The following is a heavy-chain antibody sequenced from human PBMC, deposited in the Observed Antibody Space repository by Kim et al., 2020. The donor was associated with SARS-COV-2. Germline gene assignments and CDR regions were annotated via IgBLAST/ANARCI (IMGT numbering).Heavy chain of an antibody. CDR1: GFTFGDYA. J-gene: IGHJ6*02. D-gene: IGHD3-3*01. CDR2: IRSKAYGGTT. Sequence: GGSLRLSCTASGFTFGDYAMSWFRQAPGKGLEWVGFIRSKAYGGTTEYAASVKGRFTISRDDSKSIAYLQMNSLKTEDTAVYYCTRFVEYYDFWSGYYTGYYGMDVWGQGTTVTVSS. CDR3: TRFVEYYDFWSGYYTGYYGMDV. V-gene: IGHV3-49*03.